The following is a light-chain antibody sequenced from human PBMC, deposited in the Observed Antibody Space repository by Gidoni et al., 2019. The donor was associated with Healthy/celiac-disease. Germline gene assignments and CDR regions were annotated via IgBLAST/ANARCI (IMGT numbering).Light chain of an antibody. V-gene: IGKV3-15*01. Sequence: EIVMTQSPATQSVSPGERATLSCRASQSGSSNLAWYQQKPGQAPRLRIYVASTRATGIQARFSGSGSGTEFTLTISILQSEDFAVYYCQQYNSWPYTFGQGTKLEIK. CDR2: VAS. CDR1: QSGSSN. J-gene: IGKJ2*01. CDR3: QQYNSWPYT.